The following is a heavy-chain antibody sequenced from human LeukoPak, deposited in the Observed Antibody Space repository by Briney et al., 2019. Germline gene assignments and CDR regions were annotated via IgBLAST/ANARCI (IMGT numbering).Heavy chain of an antibody. CDR2: IYPGDSDT. Sequence: GESLKISCQGSGYSFTDYWSAWVRQMPGKGLEWMGSIYPGDSDTRYSPSFQGQVTFSADKSISPAYLPWSSLRASDTAIYYCARQCCRGASPGFDPWGQGTLVTVSS. CDR3: ARQCCRGASPGFDP. D-gene: IGHD3-10*01. V-gene: IGHV5-51*01. J-gene: IGHJ5*02. CDR1: GYSFTDYW.